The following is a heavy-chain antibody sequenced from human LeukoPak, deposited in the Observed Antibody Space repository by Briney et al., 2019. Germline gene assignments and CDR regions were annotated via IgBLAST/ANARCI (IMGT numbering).Heavy chain of an antibody. J-gene: IGHJ3*02. D-gene: IGHD3-22*01. CDR1: GGSFSGYY. CDR2: INHSGST. Sequence: SETLSLTCAVYGGSFSGYYWSWIRRPPGKGLEWIGEINHSGSTNYNPSLKSRVTISVDTSKNQFSLKLSSVTAADTAVYYCARSYYYDSSGYAWAFDIWGQGTMVTVSS. V-gene: IGHV4-34*01. CDR3: ARSYYYDSSGYAWAFDI.